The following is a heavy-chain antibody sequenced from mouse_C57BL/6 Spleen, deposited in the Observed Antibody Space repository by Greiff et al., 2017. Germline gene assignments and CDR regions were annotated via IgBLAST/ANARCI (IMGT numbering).Heavy chain of an antibody. CDR2: INPSTGGT. V-gene: IGHV1-42*01. CDR1: GYSFTGYY. J-gene: IGHJ3*01. CDR3: AVTTVVAKGFAY. Sequence: EVQLQQSGPELVKPGASVKISCKASGYSFTGYYMNWVKQSPEKSLEWIGEINPSTGGTTYNQKFKAKATLTVDKSSSTAYMQLKSLTSEDSAVYYCAVTTVVAKGFAYWGQGTLVTVSA. D-gene: IGHD1-1*01.